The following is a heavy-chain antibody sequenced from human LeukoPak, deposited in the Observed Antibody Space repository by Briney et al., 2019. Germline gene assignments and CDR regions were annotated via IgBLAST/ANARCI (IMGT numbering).Heavy chain of an antibody. CDR1: GYTFTGYY. D-gene: IGHD1-26*01. J-gene: IGHJ4*02. CDR3: AREGAQRLFDY. V-gene: IGHV1-2*02. Sequence: ASVKVSCKASGYTFTGYYMHWVRQAPGQVLEWMGWINPNSGATNYAQKFEGRVTMTRDTSISTAYMDLSRLRSDDTAVYYCAREGAQRLFDYWGQGTLVTVSS. CDR2: INPNSGAT.